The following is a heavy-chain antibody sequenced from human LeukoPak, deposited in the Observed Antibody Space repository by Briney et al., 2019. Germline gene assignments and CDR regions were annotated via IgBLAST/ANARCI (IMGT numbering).Heavy chain of an antibody. Sequence: SETLSLTCTVSGGSISSYYWSWIRQPTGKGLEWIGRIYTSGSTNYNPSLKSRVTMSVDTSKNQFSLKLSSVTAADTAVYYCARDISIFGVVIKPAFDIWGQGTMVTVSS. D-gene: IGHD3-3*01. CDR1: GGSISSYY. CDR2: IYTSGST. V-gene: IGHV4-4*07. CDR3: ARDISIFGVVIKPAFDI. J-gene: IGHJ3*02.